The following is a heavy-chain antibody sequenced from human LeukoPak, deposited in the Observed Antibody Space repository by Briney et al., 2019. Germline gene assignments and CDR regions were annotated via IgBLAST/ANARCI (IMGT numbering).Heavy chain of an antibody. CDR2: IYYSGST. CDR3: ARLVEYVSEDY. Sequence: SETLSLTSTVSAGSISSSSYDWGWIRQPPGKGLEGIGSIYYSGSTYYNPSLKSRVTISVDTSKNQFSLKLSSVTAADMAVYYCARLVEYVSEDYWGQGTLVTVSS. CDR1: AGSISSSSYD. D-gene: IGHD2-21*01. J-gene: IGHJ4*02. V-gene: IGHV4-39*01.